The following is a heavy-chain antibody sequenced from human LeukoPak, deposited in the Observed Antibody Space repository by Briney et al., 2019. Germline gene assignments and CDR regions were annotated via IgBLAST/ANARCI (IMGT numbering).Heavy chain of an antibody. J-gene: IGHJ4*02. Sequence: SETLSLTCTVSGGSISSYYWSWIRQPAGKGLEWIGRIYTSGSTNYNPSLKSRVTMSVDTSKNQFSLKLSSVTAADTAVYYCARDSGDYLEYYFDYWGQGTLVTVSS. CDR3: ARDSGDYLEYYFDY. V-gene: IGHV4-4*07. CDR1: GGSISSYY. D-gene: IGHD4-17*01. CDR2: IYTSGST.